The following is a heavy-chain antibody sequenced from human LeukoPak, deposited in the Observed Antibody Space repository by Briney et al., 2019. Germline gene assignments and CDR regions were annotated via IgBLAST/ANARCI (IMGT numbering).Heavy chain of an antibody. J-gene: IGHJ4*02. Sequence: GGSLRLSCAASGFTFSSYEMNWVRQAPGKGLEWVSYISSSGSTIYYADSVKGRFTISRDNAKNSLYLQMNSLRAEDTAVYYCARGWLRFVDYWGQGTLVTVSS. D-gene: IGHD5-12*01. CDR3: ARGWLRFVDY. CDR2: ISSSGSTI. V-gene: IGHV3-48*03. CDR1: GFTFSSYE.